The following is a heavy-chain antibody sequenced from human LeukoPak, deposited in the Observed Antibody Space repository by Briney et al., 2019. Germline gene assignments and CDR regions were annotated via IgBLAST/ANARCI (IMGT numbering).Heavy chain of an antibody. CDR1: GFTFSRYW. J-gene: IGHJ3*02. CDR2: VNNDGSST. CDR3: ASHYGSGNYYNEAFDI. D-gene: IGHD3-10*01. Sequence: PGGSLRLSCAASGFTFSRYWMHWVRQAPGKGLVWVSRVNNDGSSTSYADSVKGRFTISRDNAKNTLYLQMNSLRAEDTAVYYCASHYGSGNYYNEAFDIWGQGTMVTVSS. V-gene: IGHV3-74*01.